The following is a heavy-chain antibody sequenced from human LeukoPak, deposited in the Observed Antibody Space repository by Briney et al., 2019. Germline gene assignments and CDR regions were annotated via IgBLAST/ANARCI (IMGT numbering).Heavy chain of an antibody. CDR2: ISSRDGST. V-gene: IGHV3-23*01. D-gene: IGHD4-11*01. Sequence: PGGSLRLSCAASGFTFSSYAMSWVRQAPGKGLEWVSAISSRDGSTYYADSVTGRVTISRDNSKKTMDLQMKSVRAEDTAIYYCAKDSRDYIFLTGYFFDYWGQGTLVSVSS. CDR1: GFTFSSYA. CDR3: AKDSRDYIFLTGYFFDY. J-gene: IGHJ4*02.